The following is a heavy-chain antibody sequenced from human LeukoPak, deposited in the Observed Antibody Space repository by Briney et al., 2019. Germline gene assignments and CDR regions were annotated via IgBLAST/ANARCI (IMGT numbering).Heavy chain of an antibody. Sequence: GGSLRLSCAASGFTFSDFSMHWVRQAPGKGLEWVSSISSGSTYIYSADSLKGRFTISRGNAKKSLYLQMNSLRDEDSAVYHCTRGPTLIGVAGTWPLDYWGQGTLVTVSS. V-gene: IGHV3-21*01. CDR1: GFTFSDFS. J-gene: IGHJ4*02. CDR2: ISSGSTYI. D-gene: IGHD6-19*01. CDR3: TRGPTLIGVAGTWPLDY.